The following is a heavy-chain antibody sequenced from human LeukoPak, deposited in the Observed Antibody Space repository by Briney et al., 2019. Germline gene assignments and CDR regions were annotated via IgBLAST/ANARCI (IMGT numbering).Heavy chain of an antibody. J-gene: IGHJ3*02. CDR1: GYTLTSYY. CDR3: ARPYSSGYYDAFDI. Sequence: ASVKVSCKASGYTLTSYYIHWVRQAPGQGLEWMGMINPSGGSTTYAQNFQGRVTMTGDTATSTVHMELSSLRSEDTAVYYCARPYSSGYYDAFDIWGQGTMVTVSS. V-gene: IGHV1-46*01. D-gene: IGHD3-22*01. CDR2: INPSGGST.